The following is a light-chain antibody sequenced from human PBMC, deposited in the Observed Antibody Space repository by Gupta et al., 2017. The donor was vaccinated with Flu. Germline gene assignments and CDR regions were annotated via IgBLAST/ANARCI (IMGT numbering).Light chain of an antibody. Sequence: EIVLTQSTGTLSLSPGERATLSCRASQSVRSSYLALYQRKPGQAPRLLSVSSSSRATGTKATFSGSGSGTDFTRSSIRMEPEDSVGYDGQVYGSFGQGTKMDIK. CDR1: QSVRSSY. V-gene: IGKV3-20*01. CDR2: SSS. J-gene: IGKJ2*01. CDR3: QVYGS.